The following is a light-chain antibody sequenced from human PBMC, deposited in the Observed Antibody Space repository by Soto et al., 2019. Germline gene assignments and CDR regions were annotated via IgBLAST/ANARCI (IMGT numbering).Light chain of an antibody. CDR1: QSVSSIY. CDR2: AAS. Sequence: ETVLTQAPGTLALSPGERATLSCRASQSVSSIYLAWYQQRPGQAPRLLIYAASSRPIGIPDRFSGSGSGTDFTLTISRLEPEDFAVYYCQHYGISPPVTFGQGTGLEI. J-gene: IGKJ5*01. V-gene: IGKV3-20*01. CDR3: QHYGISPPVT.